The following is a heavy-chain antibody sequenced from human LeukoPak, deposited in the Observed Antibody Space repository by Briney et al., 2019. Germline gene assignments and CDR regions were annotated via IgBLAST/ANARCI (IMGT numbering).Heavy chain of an antibody. Sequence: PGGSLRLSCAASGFTFSNYWMSWVRQAPGKGLEWVANIKQDGSDIYYVDSVKGRFTISRDNAKNSLYLQMNSLRVEDTAVYYCADLGYTDGGQGTLVTVSS. D-gene: IGHD2-15*01. J-gene: IGHJ4*02. CDR2: IKQDGSDI. CDR3: ADLGYTD. CDR1: GFTFSNYW. V-gene: IGHV3-7*01.